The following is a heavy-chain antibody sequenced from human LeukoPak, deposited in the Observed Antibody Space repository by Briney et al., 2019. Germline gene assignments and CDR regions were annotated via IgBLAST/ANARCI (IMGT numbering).Heavy chain of an antibody. Sequence: SETLSLTCTVSGGSLSSSSYYWGWLRQPPGKGLEWIGSIYYSGSTYYNPSLKSRVTISVDTSKNPFSLKLSSVTAADTAVYYCAISAVAGTGFDYWGQGTLVTVSS. CDR3: AISAVAGTGFDY. CDR2: IYYSGST. V-gene: IGHV4-39*01. J-gene: IGHJ4*02. CDR1: GGSLSSSSYY. D-gene: IGHD6-19*01.